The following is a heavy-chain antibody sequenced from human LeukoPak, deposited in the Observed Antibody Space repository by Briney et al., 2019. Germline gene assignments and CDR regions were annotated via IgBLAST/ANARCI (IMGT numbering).Heavy chain of an antibody. CDR3: AREGRITIFGAVRANWFDP. V-gene: IGHV3-7*01. CDR2: IKQDGSEK. D-gene: IGHD3-3*01. Sequence: PGGSLRLSCAASGFTFSSYWMSWVRQAPGKGLEWVANIKQDGSEKYYVDSVKGRFTISRDNAKNSLYLQMNSLRAEDTAVYYCAREGRITIFGAVRANWFDPWGQGTLVTVSS. CDR1: GFTFSSYW. J-gene: IGHJ5*02.